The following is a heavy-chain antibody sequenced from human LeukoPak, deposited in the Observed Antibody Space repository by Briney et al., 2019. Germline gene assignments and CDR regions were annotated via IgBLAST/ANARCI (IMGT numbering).Heavy chain of an antibody. D-gene: IGHD6-19*01. V-gene: IGHV3-21*04. CDR3: AKDASASSTGWYYFDH. J-gene: IGHJ4*02. CDR2: ISSSSSYI. Sequence: GGSLRLSCAASGFTFSSYSMNWVRQAPGKGLEWVSSISSSSSYIYYADSVKGRFTISRDNAKDALYLQMNSLRAEDTAVYYCAKDASASSTGWYYFDHWGQGALVTVSS. CDR1: GFTFSSYS.